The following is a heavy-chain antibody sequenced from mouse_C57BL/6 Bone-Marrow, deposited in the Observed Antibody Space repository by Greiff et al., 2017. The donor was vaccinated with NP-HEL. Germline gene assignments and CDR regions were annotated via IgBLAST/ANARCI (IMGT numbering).Heavy chain of an antibody. V-gene: IGHV14-3*01. J-gene: IGHJ2*01. Sequence: EVMLVESVAELVRPGASVKLSCTASGFNIKNTYMHWVKQRPEQGLEWIGRIDPANGNTKYAPKFQGKATITADTSSNTAYLQLSSLTSEDTAIYYCASHYYSNYYFDYWGQGTTLTVSS. CDR1: GFNIKNTY. D-gene: IGHD2-5*01. CDR3: ASHYYSNYYFDY. CDR2: IDPANGNT.